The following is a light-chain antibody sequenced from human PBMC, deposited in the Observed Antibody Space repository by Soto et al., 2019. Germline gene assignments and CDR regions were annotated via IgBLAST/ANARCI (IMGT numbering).Light chain of an antibody. CDR2: DAS. CDR1: QSVSSY. J-gene: IGKJ2*01. Sequence: EIVLTQSPATLSLSPGERATLSCRASQSVSSYLAWYQQKPGQAPRLLIYDASNRATGIPARFSGSGSGTDFTLPISSLEPEDFAVYYCQQRSNWPPMYTLGQGTKLEIK. V-gene: IGKV3-11*01. CDR3: QQRSNWPPMYT.